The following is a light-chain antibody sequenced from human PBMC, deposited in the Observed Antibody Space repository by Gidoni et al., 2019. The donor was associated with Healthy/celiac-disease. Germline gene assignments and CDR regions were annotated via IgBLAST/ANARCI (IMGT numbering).Light chain of an antibody. CDR3: LQDYNYPRT. V-gene: IGKV1-6*01. CDR2: AAS. CDR1: QGIRND. Sequence: TITCRASQGIRNDLGWYQQKPGKAPKLLIYAASSLQSGVPSRFSGSGSSTDFTLTISSLQPEDFATYYCLQDYNYPRTFGQGTKVEIK. J-gene: IGKJ1*01.